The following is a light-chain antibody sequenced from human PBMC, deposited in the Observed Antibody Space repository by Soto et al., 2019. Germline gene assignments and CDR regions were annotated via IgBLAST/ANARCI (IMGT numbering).Light chain of an antibody. CDR3: SSYAASDSFVV. V-gene: IGLV2-8*01. J-gene: IGLJ2*01. CDR2: EVY. Sequence: QSALTQPPSASGSPGQSVTISCTGTSSDVGGYNYVSWYQHHPDKAPKLLIYEVYKRPSGVPDRFSGSKSGNTASLTVSGLQAEDEAEYYCSSYAASDSFVVFGGGTQLTVL. CDR1: SSDVGGYNY.